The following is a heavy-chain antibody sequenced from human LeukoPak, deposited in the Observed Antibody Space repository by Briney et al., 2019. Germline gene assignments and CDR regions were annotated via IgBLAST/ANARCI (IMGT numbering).Heavy chain of an antibody. CDR2: MNPNSGNT. Sequence: ASVKVSCKASGYTFTSYDINWVRQATGQGIEWMGWMNPNSGNTGYAQKFQGRVTMTRNTSISTAYMELSSLRSEDTAVYYCARARYYDILTGLYYFDYWGLGTLVTVSS. CDR1: GYTFTSYD. D-gene: IGHD3-9*01. V-gene: IGHV1-8*01. CDR3: ARARYYDILTGLYYFDY. J-gene: IGHJ4*02.